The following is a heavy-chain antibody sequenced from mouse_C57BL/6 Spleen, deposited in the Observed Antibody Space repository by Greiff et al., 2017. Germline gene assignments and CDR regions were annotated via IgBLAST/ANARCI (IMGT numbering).Heavy chain of an antibody. V-gene: IGHV5-9-1*02. CDR2: ISSGGDYI. D-gene: IGHD2-3*01. CDR1: GFTFSSYA. Sequence: EVQGVESGEGLVKPGGSLKLSCAASGFTFSSYAMSWVRQTPEKRLEWVAYISSGGDYIYYADTVKGRFTISRDNARNTLYLQMSSLKSEDTAMYYCTRDRWLLRGMDYWGQGTSVTVSS. CDR3: TRDRWLLRGMDY. J-gene: IGHJ4*01.